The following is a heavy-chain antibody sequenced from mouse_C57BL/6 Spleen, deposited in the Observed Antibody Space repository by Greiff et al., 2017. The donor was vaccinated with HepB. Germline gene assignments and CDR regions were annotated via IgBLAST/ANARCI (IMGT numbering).Heavy chain of an antibody. J-gene: IGHJ2*01. CDR1: GYTFTSYW. Sequence: QVQLQQSGAELAKPGASVKLSCKASGYTFTSYWMHWVKQRPGQGLEWIGYINPSSGYTKYNQKFKDKATLTADKSSSTAYMQLSSQTYEDSAVESCARESLTTGRGGDYFDYWGQGTTLTVSS. D-gene: IGHD1-1*01. CDR2: INPSSGYT. CDR3: ARESLTTGRGGDYFDY. V-gene: IGHV1-7*01.